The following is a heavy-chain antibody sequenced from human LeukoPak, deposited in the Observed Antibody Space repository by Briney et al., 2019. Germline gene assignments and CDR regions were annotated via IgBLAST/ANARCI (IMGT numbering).Heavy chain of an antibody. J-gene: IGHJ6*02. Sequence: GGSLRLSCAASGFTFSSYAMSWVRQAPGKGLEWVSAISGSGGSTYYADSVKGRFTISRDNSKNALYLQMNSLRAEDTAVYYCAETTTPHPYYYYGMDVWGQGTTVTVSS. CDR1: GFTFSSYA. CDR2: ISGSGGST. CDR3: AETTTPHPYYYYGMDV. D-gene: IGHD4-17*01. V-gene: IGHV3-23*01.